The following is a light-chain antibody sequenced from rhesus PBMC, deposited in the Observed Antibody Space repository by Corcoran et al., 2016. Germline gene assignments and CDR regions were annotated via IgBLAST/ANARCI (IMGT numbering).Light chain of an antibody. CDR1: QGISNY. V-gene: IGKV1S14*01. CDR2: YAS. CDR3: QQHNSYPPT. Sequence: DIQMTQSPSSLSASVGDTVTITCRASQGISNYLAWYQQKPGKAPKPLIYYASNLESGFPSRFSGSGSGTDFTLTISSLQPKDFATYYCQQHNSYPPTFGQGTKVEIK. J-gene: IGKJ1*01.